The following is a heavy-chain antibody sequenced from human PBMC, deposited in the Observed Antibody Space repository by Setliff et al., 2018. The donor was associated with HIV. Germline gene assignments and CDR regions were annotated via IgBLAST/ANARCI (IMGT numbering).Heavy chain of an antibody. Sequence: SETLSLTCNVLDFSIGATSYYWGWIHQPPGKGLQWIGSVYYNEDTKYNPSLKSRLVISVDKTKNQFSLMLNSLTVADTAVYYCARLGYYNLWSGYWTDTWGQGKSVTVSS. CDR2: VYYNEDT. D-gene: IGHD3-3*01. V-gene: IGHV4-39*01. CDR3: ARLGYYNLWSGYWTDT. CDR1: DFSIGATSYY. J-gene: IGHJ4*02.